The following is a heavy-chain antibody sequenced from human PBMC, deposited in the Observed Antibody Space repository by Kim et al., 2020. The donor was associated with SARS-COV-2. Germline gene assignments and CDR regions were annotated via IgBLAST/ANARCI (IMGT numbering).Heavy chain of an antibody. D-gene: IGHD2-8*01. Sequence: SETLSLTCTVSGGSISSGGYYWSWIRQHPGKGLEWIGYIYYSGSTYYNPSLKSRVTISVDTSKNQFSLKLSSVTAADTAVYYCVRAQGDIVLMVYVIGAFDIWGQGTMVTVSS. CDR2: IYYSGST. CDR1: GGSISSGGYY. V-gene: IGHV4-31*03. J-gene: IGHJ3*02. CDR3: VRAQGDIVLMVYVIGAFDI.